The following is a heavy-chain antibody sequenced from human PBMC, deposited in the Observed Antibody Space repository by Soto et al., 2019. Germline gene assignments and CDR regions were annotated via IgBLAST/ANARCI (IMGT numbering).Heavy chain of an antibody. Sequence: EVQLVESGGGLVQPGGSLRLSCAASGFTFSSYWMSWVRQAPGKGLEWVANIKQDGSEKYYVDSVKGRFTISRDNAKNSLYLQMNSLRAEDTAVYYCARLPKGGYCSGGSCRNYYFDYWGQGTLVTVSS. J-gene: IGHJ4*02. V-gene: IGHV3-7*05. CDR3: ARLPKGGYCSGGSCRNYYFDY. CDR2: IKQDGSEK. D-gene: IGHD2-15*01. CDR1: GFTFSSYW.